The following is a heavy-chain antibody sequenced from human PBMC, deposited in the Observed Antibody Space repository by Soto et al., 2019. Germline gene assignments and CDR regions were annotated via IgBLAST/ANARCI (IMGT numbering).Heavy chain of an antibody. Sequence: SETLSLTCTVSGGSISSGDYYWSWIRQPPGKGLEWIGYIYYSGSTYYNPSLKSRVTISVDTSKNQFSLKLSSVTAADTAVYYCARYMDFYGPGGHIGDFDYWGQLTMTPVDS. CDR3: ARYMDFYGPGGHIGDFDY. CDR1: GGSISSGDYY. D-gene: IGHD3-10*01. CDR2: IYYSGST. V-gene: IGHV4-30-4*01. J-gene: IGHJ4*02.